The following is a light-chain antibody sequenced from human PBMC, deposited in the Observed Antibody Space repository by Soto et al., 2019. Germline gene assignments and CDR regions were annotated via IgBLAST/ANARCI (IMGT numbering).Light chain of an antibody. CDR3: QQYGSSGT. J-gene: IGKJ1*01. V-gene: IGKV3-20*01. Sequence: EIVLRKSPGTLSLSPGEKATFSCRASQSVSNNYLAWYQQPPGQAPRLLIYGASNRATGIPDRFSGSASGTDSTLTISRLEPEDFAVYYCQQYGSSGTFGQGTKVDIK. CDR1: QSVSNNY. CDR2: GAS.